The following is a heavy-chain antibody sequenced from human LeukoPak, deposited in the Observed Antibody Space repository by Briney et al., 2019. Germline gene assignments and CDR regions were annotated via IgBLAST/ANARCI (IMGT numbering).Heavy chain of an antibody. CDR1: GGSFSGYY. CDR3: ASEYYYDTSGYYSLAS. V-gene: IGHV4-34*01. Sequence: SETLSLTCAVYGGSFSGYYWSWIRQPPGKGLEWIGEINHSGSTNYNPSLKSRVTISVDTSKNQFSLKLRSVTAADTAVYYCASEYYYDTSGYYSLASWGQGHLVTVSS. J-gene: IGHJ4*02. CDR2: INHSGST. D-gene: IGHD3-22*01.